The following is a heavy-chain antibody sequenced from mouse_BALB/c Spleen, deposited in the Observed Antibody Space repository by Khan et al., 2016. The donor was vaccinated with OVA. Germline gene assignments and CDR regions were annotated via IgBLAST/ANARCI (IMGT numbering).Heavy chain of an antibody. V-gene: IGHV3-2*02. D-gene: IGHD2-2*01. Sequence: EVELVESGPGLVKPSQSLSLTCTVTGYSITSDFAWNWVRQFPGNKLEWMGYISFSGSTSYGPSLKSRLSITRDTSKNQFFLQLSSVTTEDTATDYCIRSVYYAYAYAMDYWGQGTSVTVSS. CDR3: IRSVYYAYAYAMDY. CDR1: GYSITSDFA. J-gene: IGHJ4*01. CDR2: ISFSGST.